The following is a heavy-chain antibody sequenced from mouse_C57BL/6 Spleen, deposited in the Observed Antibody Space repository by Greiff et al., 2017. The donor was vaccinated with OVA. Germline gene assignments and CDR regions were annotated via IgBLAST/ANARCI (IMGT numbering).Heavy chain of an antibody. D-gene: IGHD1-1*01. CDR2: IYPRDGST. V-gene: IGHV1-85*01. CDR1: GYTFTSYD. Sequence: VQRVESGPELVKPGASVKLSCKASGYTFTSYDINWVKQRPGQGLEWIGWIYPRDGSTKYNEKFKGKATLTVDTSSSTAYMELHSLTSEDSAVYFCARSGGYYGSSYYAMDYWGQGTSVTVSS. CDR3: ARSGGYYGSSYYAMDY. J-gene: IGHJ4*01.